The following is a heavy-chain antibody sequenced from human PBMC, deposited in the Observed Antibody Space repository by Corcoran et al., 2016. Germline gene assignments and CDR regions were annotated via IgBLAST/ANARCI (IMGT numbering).Heavy chain of an antibody. D-gene: IGHD6-19*01. J-gene: IGHJ4*02. CDR3: ARVPASSVLPLFDY. V-gene: IGHV1-2*02. CDR1: GYTFTGYY. CDR2: INPNSGGT. Sequence: QVQLVQSGAEVKKPGASVKVSCKASGYTFTGYYMHWVRQAPGQGLDWMGWINPNSGGTNYAQKFQGRVTMTRDTSISTAYMVLNRLRSDATAVYYCARVPASSVLPLFDYWGQGTLVTVSS.